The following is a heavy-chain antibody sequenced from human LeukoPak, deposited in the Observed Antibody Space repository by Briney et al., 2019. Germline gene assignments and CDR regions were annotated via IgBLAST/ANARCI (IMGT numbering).Heavy chain of an antibody. V-gene: IGHV3-30*02. D-gene: IGHD6-13*01. CDR2: IRYDGSNK. CDR1: GFTFSSYG. J-gene: IGHJ4*02. Sequence: GGSLRLSCAASGFTFSSYGMHWVRQAPGKGLEWVAFIRYDGSNKYYADSVKGRFTISRDNSKNTLYLQINSLRAEDTAVYYCAKAAQRGGSGYSSSWYFDYWGQGTLVTVSS. CDR3: AKAAQRGGSGYSSSWYFDY.